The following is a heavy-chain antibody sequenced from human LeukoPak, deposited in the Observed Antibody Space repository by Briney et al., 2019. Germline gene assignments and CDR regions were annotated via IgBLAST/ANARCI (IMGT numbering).Heavy chain of an antibody. CDR2: ISYDGSNK. D-gene: IGHD6-19*01. Sequence: PGGSLRLSCAASGSTFSSYGMHWVRQAPGKGLEWVAVISYDGSNKYYADSVKGRFTISRDNSKNTLYLQMNSLRAEDTAVYYCAKDHGIAVAKYYFDYWGQGTLVTVSS. CDR1: GSTFSSYG. J-gene: IGHJ4*02. V-gene: IGHV3-30*18. CDR3: AKDHGIAVAKYYFDY.